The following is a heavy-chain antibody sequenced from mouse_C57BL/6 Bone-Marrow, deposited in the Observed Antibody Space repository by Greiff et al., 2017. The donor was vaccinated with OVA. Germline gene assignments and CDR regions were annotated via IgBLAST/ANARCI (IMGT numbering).Heavy chain of an antibody. J-gene: IGHJ3*01. Sequence: DVKLVESGGGLVQPGGSLKLSCAASGFTFSDYYMYWVRQTPEKRLEWVAYISNGGGSTYYPDTVKGRFTISRDNAKNTLYLQMSRLKSEDTAMYYCARSIYYGNYQAWFAYWGQGTLVTVSA. CDR3: ARSIYYGNYQAWFAY. CDR2: ISNGGGST. D-gene: IGHD2-1*01. CDR1: GFTFSDYY. V-gene: IGHV5-12*01.